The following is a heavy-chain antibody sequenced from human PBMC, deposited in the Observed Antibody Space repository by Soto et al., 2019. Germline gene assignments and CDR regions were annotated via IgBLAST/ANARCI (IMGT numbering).Heavy chain of an antibody. V-gene: IGHV1-18*01. CDR2: ISAYNGNT. CDR3: ARDIWSGYYVAYYYGMDV. CDR1: GYTFTSYG. D-gene: IGHD3-3*01. Sequence: QVQLVQSGAEVKKPGASVKVSCKASGYTFTSYGISWVRQAPGQGLEWMGWISAYNGNTNYAQKLQGRVTMTTDTSKSTAYMDVRSLRSDYTAVYYCARDIWSGYYVAYYYGMDVWGQGTTFTVSS. J-gene: IGHJ6*02.